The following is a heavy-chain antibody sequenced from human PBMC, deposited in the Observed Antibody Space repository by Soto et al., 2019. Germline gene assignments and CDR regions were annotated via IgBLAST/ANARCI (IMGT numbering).Heavy chain of an antibody. V-gene: IGHV3-23*01. D-gene: IGHD1-1*01. J-gene: IGHJ4*02. CDR2: ISGSGDST. CDR3: AENNFMSRFAY. Sequence: PGGSLRLSCAASGFTFSSYGMTFSSYAMSWVRQAPGQGLEWVSTISGSGDSTYYADSVKGRFTISRDNSKNTLFLQMNRVRAGDTAVYYCAENNFMSRFAYWGQGTLVTVSS. CDR1: GFTFSSYGMTFSSYA.